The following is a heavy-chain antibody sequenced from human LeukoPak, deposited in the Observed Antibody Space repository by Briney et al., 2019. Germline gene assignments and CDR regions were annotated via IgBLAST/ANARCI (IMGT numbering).Heavy chain of an antibody. V-gene: IGHV3-30*18. J-gene: IGHJ4*02. CDR3: AKPTIGYNWSYGDY. CDR1: GFTFSSYG. Sequence: PGRSLRLSCAASGFTFSSYGMHWVRQAPGKGLEWVAVISYDGSNKYYADSVKGRFTISRDNSKNTLYLQMNSLRAEDTAVYYCAKPTIGYNWSYGDYWGQGTLVTVSS. D-gene: IGHD1-7*01. CDR2: ISYDGSNK.